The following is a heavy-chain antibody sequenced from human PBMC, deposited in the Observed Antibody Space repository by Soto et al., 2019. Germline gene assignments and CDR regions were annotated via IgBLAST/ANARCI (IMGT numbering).Heavy chain of an antibody. V-gene: IGHV3-23*01. CDR2: ISGSGSST. J-gene: IGHJ4*02. Sequence: EVQLLESGGGLVQPGGSLRLSCAVSGFTFSSYAMSWVRQAPGKGLEWVSSISGSGSSTYYADSVKGRFTISRDNSKNTPYLQMNSLRAEDTAVYYCPNNVHGWCPAFWGQGTLVTVSS. CDR3: PNNVHGWCPAF. CDR1: GFTFSSYA. D-gene: IGHD6-19*01.